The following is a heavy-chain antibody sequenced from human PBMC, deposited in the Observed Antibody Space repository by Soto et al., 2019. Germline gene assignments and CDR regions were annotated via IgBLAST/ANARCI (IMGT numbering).Heavy chain of an antibody. CDR3: AKSPKVISTSFDD. J-gene: IGHJ4*02. Sequence: GLMRLSCGFSGFQCSSYALNLVRPAPGRGLEWVSAISGSGGTTYYADSVKGRFTISRDNSKNTLFLQMNSLRAEDAAIYYCAKSPKVISTSFDDWGQGRLGTVAS. V-gene: IGHV3-23*01. CDR1: GFQCSSYA. D-gene: IGHD3-22*01. CDR2: ISGSGGTT.